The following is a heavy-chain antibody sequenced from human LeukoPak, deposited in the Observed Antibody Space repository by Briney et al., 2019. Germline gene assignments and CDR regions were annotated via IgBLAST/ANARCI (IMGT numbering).Heavy chain of an antibody. Sequence: GGSLRLSCAASGFTFSSYSMNWVRQAPGKGLEWVAVISYDGSNKYYADSVKGRFTISRDNAKNSLYLQMNSLRAEDTAVYYCARGRTVYYYYMDVWGKGTTVTVSS. D-gene: IGHD4-17*01. J-gene: IGHJ6*03. CDR1: GFTFSSYS. CDR3: ARGRTVYYYYMDV. CDR2: ISYDGSNK. V-gene: IGHV3-30*03.